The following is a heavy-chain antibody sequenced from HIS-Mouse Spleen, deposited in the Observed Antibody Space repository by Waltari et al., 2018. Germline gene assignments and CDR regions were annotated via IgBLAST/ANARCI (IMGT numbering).Heavy chain of an antibody. D-gene: IGHD3-3*01. CDR3: ARDFHDFWSGYYGGDKKHDAFDI. CDR1: GGSISSYY. J-gene: IGHJ3*02. CDR2: IYTSGST. V-gene: IGHV4-4*07. Sequence: QVQLQESGPGLVKPSETLSLTCTVSGGSISSYYWSWIRQPAGKGLEWIGRIYTSGSTTTNPSRKSRATRSVYTSKNQFSLKLSSVTAADTAVYYCARDFHDFWSGYYGGDKKHDAFDIWGQGTMVTVSS.